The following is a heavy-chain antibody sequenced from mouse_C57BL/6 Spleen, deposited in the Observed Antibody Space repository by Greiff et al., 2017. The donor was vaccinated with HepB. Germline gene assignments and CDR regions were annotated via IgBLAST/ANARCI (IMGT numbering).Heavy chain of an antibody. CDR2: IDPSDSYT. CDR1: GYTFTSYW. Sequence: QVQLQQPGAELVMPGASVKLSCKASGYTFTSYWMHGVKQRPGQGLEWIGEIDPSDSYTNYNQKFKGKSTLTVDKSSSTAYMQLSSLTSEDSAVYYCARGTVVERDYFDYWGQGTTLTVSS. D-gene: IGHD1-1*01. J-gene: IGHJ2*01. CDR3: ARGTVVERDYFDY. V-gene: IGHV1-69*01.